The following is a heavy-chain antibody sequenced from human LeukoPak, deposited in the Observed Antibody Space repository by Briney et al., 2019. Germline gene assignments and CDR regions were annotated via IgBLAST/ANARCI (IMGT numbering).Heavy chain of an antibody. CDR3: ARVRGGDNYYYYYYYMDV. V-gene: IGHV4-59*01. D-gene: IGHD5-24*01. CDR2: IYYSGST. CDR1: GGSISSYY. J-gene: IGHJ6*03. Sequence: PSETLSLTCTVSGGSISSYYWSWIRQPPGKGLQWIGYIYYSGSTNYNPSLKSRVTISVDTSKNQFSLKLSSVTAADTAVYYCARVRGGDNYYYYYYYMDVWGKGTTVTVSS.